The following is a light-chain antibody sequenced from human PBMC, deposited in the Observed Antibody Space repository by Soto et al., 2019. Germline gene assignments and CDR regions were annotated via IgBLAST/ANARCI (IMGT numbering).Light chain of an antibody. CDR1: QTINTF. CDR2: AAS. CDR3: QQGFNNPRT. V-gene: IGKV1-39*01. J-gene: IGKJ2*01. Sequence: SVGDRVTITCRASQTINTFLNWYQQKPGKAPKLLIYAASTLETGVPSRFSASASGTDFTLTISSLQPEDFATYYCQQGFNNPRTFGQGTKVDIK.